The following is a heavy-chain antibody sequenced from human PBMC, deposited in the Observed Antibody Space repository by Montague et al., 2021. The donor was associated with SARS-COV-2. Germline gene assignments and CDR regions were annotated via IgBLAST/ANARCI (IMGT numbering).Heavy chain of an antibody. CDR1: GGSITGYY. Sequence: SETLSLTCTVSGGSITGYYWSWLRRSPGKGLEWIAYIYDGGAVNYNPSLGSRVTISTDTSKNQLPLKVNSVTAADTAAYYCVRDHPYGGPRGAYDIWGQGTVVTVSS. CDR2: IYDGGAV. CDR3: VRDHPYGGPRGAYDI. J-gene: IGHJ3*02. V-gene: IGHV4-59*01. D-gene: IGHD4-23*01.